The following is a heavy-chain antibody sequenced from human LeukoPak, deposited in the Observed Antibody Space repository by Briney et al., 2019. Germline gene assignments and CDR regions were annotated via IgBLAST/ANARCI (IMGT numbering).Heavy chain of an antibody. Sequence: GGSLRLSCAASGFTFSSYGMHWVRQAPGKGLEWVAFIRYDGSNKYYADSVKGRFTISRDNSKNTLYLQMNSLRAEDTAVYYCARSGYCSSASCYTASRPYYYYYLDVWGKVTTVTVSS. CDR1: GFTFSSYG. CDR3: ARSGYCSSASCYTASRPYYYYYLDV. D-gene: IGHD2-2*02. CDR2: IRYDGSNK. J-gene: IGHJ6*03. V-gene: IGHV3-30*02.